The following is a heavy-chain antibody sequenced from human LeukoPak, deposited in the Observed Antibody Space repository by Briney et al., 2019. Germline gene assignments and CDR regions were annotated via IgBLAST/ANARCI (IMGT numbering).Heavy chain of an antibody. Sequence: SETLSLTCTVSGGSISSSGCYWSWIRQHPGKGLEWIGYIYYSGSAYYNPSLKSRVTMSVDTSKNQFSLKLSSVTAADTAVYYCARGETISGVGILLFDYWGQGTLVTVSS. J-gene: IGHJ4*02. V-gene: IGHV4-31*03. CDR2: IYYSGSA. CDR1: GGSISSSGCY. D-gene: IGHD5-18*01. CDR3: ARGETISGVGILLFDY.